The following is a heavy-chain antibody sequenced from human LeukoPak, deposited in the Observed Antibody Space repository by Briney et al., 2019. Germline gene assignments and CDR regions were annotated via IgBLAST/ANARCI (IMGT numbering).Heavy chain of an antibody. Sequence: PGGSLRLSCAASGFTFSRYAMSWVRQAPGKGLEWVSAISGSGATTYYTDSAKGRFTISRDNSKITLYLQMDSLRAEDTAMYYCAKAPNSGGNCYDASDVWGQGTMVTVSS. J-gene: IGHJ3*01. CDR1: GFTFSRYA. D-gene: IGHD2-15*01. V-gene: IGHV3-23*01. CDR3: AKAPNSGGNCYDASDV. CDR2: ISGSGATT.